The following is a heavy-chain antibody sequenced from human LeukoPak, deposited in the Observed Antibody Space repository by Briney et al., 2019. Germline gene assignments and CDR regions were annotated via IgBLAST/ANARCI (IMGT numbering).Heavy chain of an antibody. CDR1: GYSISSGYY. V-gene: IGHV4-38-2*01. D-gene: IGHD6-19*01. J-gene: IGHJ4*02. CDR2: IYHSGST. Sequence: PSETLSLTCAVSGYSISSGYYWGWIRQPPGKGLEWIGSIYHSGSTYYNPSLKGRVTISVDTPKNHFSLKLSSVTAADTAVYYCARPRRDSSGWYIDYWGQGTLVTVSS. CDR3: ARPRRDSSGWYIDY.